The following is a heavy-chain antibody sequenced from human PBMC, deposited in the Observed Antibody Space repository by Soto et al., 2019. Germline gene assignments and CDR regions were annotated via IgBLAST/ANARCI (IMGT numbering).Heavy chain of an antibody. CDR2: IKGDGSST. D-gene: IGHD3-16*01. CDR3: ARGLRGFYGQDY. J-gene: IGHJ4*02. V-gene: IGHV3-74*01. CDR1: GFTFSDYW. Sequence: EVQLVESGGGLVQPGGSLRLSCAASGFTFSDYWMHWFRQAPGKGLVWVSRIKGDGSSTSNADSVEGRFTISRDNAKNTLYLLMNSLRAEDTAVYYCARGLRGFYGQDYWGQGTLVTVSS.